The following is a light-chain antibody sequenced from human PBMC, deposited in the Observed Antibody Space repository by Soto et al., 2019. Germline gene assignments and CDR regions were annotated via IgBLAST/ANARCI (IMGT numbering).Light chain of an antibody. V-gene: IGLV2-14*03. Sequence: QSALTQPASVSGSPGQSSAISCTGTSSDIGGYNYVSWYQHHPGKAPKFIIYDVNNRPSGVSDRFSGSKSGNTASLTISGLQAEDEADYYCSSYTSTSTRVVFGGGTKLTVL. CDR1: SSDIGGYNY. J-gene: IGLJ2*01. CDR3: SSYTSTSTRVV. CDR2: DVN.